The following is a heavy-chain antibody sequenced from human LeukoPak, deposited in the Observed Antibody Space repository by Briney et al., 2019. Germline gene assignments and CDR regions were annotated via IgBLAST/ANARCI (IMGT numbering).Heavy chain of an antibody. CDR1: GFTFDDYG. CDR3: AKDAISSLAVRRFVL. Sequence: GGSLRLSCAASGFTFDDYGMSWVRQAPGKGLEWVSGINWNGGSTGYADSVKGRFTVSRDNSRNTLFLLMTSLRAEDSALYYCAKDAISSLAVRRFVLWGQGALVTVSS. V-gene: IGHV3-20*04. J-gene: IGHJ4*02. D-gene: IGHD6-6*01. CDR2: INWNGGST.